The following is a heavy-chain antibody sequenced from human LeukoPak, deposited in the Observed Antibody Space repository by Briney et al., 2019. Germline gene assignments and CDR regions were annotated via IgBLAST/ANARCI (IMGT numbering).Heavy chain of an antibody. CDR1: GFTFGDYA. D-gene: IGHD6-13*01. CDR2: VSWNSADI. J-gene: IGHJ5*02. V-gene: IGHV3-9*01. CDR3: AKGYTGYSSSWFLS. Sequence: GGSLRLSCAASGFTFGDYAMHWVRQAPGKGLEWVSVVSWNSADIQYADSVKGRFTISRDNAKNSLYLYMTSLRPEDTALYYCAKGYTGYSSSWFLSWGQGTRVTVSS.